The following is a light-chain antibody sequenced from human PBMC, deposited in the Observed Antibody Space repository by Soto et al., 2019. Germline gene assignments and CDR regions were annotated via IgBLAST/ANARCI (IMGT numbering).Light chain of an antibody. CDR1: TSNIGAGYD. Sequence: QSVLTQPPSVSGAPGQRVTISCTGSTSNIGAGYDVHWYQQVPGTAPKFLSYANTNRPSGVPDRFSGSKSGTSASLVITGLQAEDEADYYCQSYDSSLSGSIFGGGTKLTVL. J-gene: IGLJ2*01. V-gene: IGLV1-40*01. CDR2: ANT. CDR3: QSYDSSLSGSI.